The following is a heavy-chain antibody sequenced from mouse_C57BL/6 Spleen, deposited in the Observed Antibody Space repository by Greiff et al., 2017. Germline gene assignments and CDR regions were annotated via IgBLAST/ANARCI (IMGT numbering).Heavy chain of an antibody. CDR2: ISYSGST. D-gene: IGHD4-1*01. J-gene: IGHJ2*01. Sequence: VQLKESGPGMVKPSQSLSLTCTVTGYSITSGYDWHWIRHFPGNKLEWMGYISYSGSTNYNPSLKSRISITHDTSKNHFFLKLNSVTTEDTATYYCAREELGRGYFDYWGQGTTLTVSS. CDR3: AREELGRGYFDY. V-gene: IGHV3-1*01. CDR1: GYSITSGYD.